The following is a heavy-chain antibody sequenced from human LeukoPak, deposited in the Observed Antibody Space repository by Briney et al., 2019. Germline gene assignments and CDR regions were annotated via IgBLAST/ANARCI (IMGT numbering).Heavy chain of an antibody. CDR1: GGSISSYY. CDR3: ARQQQLDSIDY. CDR2: IYYSGST. J-gene: IGHJ4*02. Sequence: SETLSLTCTVSGGSISSYYWSWIRQPPGKGLEWIGYIYYSGSTNYNPSLKSRVTISVDTSKNQFSLKLSSVTAADTAVYYCARQQQLDSIDYWGQGTLDTVSS. V-gene: IGHV4-59*08. D-gene: IGHD6-13*01.